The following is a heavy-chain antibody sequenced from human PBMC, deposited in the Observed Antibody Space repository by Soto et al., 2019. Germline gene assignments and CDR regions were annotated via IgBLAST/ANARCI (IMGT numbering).Heavy chain of an antibody. CDR3: ARGLAPRGYSSSWYGYYFDY. J-gene: IGHJ4*02. CDR2: ISYDGSSK. V-gene: IGHV3-30-3*01. D-gene: IGHD6-13*01. Sequence: PGGSLRLSCAASGFTFSSYAMHWVRQAPGKGLEWVAVISYDGSSKYYADSVKGRFTISRDNSKNTLYLQMNSLRAEDTAVYYCARGLAPRGYSSSWYGYYFDYWGQGTLVTVSS. CDR1: GFTFSSYA.